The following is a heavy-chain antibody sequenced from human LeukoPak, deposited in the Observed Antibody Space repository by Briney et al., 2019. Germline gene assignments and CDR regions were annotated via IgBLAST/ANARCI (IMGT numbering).Heavy chain of an antibody. J-gene: IGHJ4*02. CDR2: MNPNSGNT. D-gene: IGHD2-2*01. CDR1: GYTFTSYD. Sequence: ASVKVSCKASGYTFTSYDINWVRQATGQGLEWMGWMNPNSGNTGYAQKFQGRVTITRDTSASTAYMELSSLRSEDTAVYHCARGYCSTTSCQYYFDYWGQGTLVTVSS. V-gene: IGHV1-8*01. CDR3: ARGYCSTTSCQYYFDY.